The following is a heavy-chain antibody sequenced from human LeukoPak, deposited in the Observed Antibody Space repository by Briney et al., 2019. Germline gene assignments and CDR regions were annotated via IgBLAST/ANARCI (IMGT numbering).Heavy chain of an antibody. Sequence: GGSLRLSCAASGFTFSSYSMNWVRQAPGKGLEWLSYITSSSSIRYFADSVKGRFTISRDNAKNSLYLQMNSLRAEDTAVYYCGGAGPVTKDHFMDVWGKGTTVTVSS. CDR1: GFTFSSYS. V-gene: IGHV3-48*01. CDR3: GGAGPVTKDHFMDV. CDR2: ITSSSSIR. J-gene: IGHJ6*03. D-gene: IGHD2-2*01.